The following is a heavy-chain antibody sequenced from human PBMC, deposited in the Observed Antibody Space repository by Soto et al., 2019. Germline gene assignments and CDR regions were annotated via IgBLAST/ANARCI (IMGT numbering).Heavy chain of an antibody. J-gene: IGHJ6*03. V-gene: IGHV4-59*08. CDR1: GGSINNHY. CDR2: IYYSGST. Sequence: SETLSVTCTGSGGSINNHYWSWIRQPPGKGLEWIGYIYYSGSTNYNPSLKSRVTISVDTSKNQFSLKLSSVTAADTAVYYCARHYGDYIYYYYYYMDVWGKGTTVTVS. D-gene: IGHD4-17*01. CDR3: ARHYGDYIYYYYYYMDV.